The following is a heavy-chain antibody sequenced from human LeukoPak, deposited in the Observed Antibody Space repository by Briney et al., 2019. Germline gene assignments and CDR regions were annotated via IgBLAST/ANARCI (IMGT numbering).Heavy chain of an antibody. D-gene: IGHD3-22*01. J-gene: IGHJ4*02. CDR3: ARVYDSSGF. CDR2: ISSSSSTI. V-gene: IGHV3-48*04. Sequence: GGSLRLSCAASGFTFSSYGMNWVRQAPGKGLEWVSYISSSSSTIYYADSVKGRFAISRDNAKNSLYLQMNSLRAEDTAVYYCARVYDSSGFWGQGTLVTVSS. CDR1: GFTFSSYG.